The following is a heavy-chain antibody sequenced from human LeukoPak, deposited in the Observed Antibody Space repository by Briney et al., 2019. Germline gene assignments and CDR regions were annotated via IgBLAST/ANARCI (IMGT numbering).Heavy chain of an antibody. D-gene: IGHD2-2*01. CDR2: ISGSGGST. CDR1: GFTFSSYA. V-gene: IGHV3-23*01. J-gene: IGHJ4*02. CDR3: AKDFGIVVVPAAIFDY. Sequence: GGSLRLSCAASGFTFSSYAMSWVRQAPGKGLEWVSAISGSGGSTYYADSVKGRYTISRDNSKNTLYLQMNSLRAEDTAVYYCAKDFGIVVVPAAIFDYWGQGTLVTVSS.